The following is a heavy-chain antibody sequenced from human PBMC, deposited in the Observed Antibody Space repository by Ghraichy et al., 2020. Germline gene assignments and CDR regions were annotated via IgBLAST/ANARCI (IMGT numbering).Heavy chain of an antibody. CDR3: AKVEGARILDAFYI. V-gene: IGHV3-23*01. D-gene: IGHD1-26*01. J-gene: IGHJ3*02. CDR1: GFTFRNYA. Sequence: GGSLRLSCAASGFTFRNYAMSWVRQGPGQGLQWVSGISDSGGSTYYADSVKGRFTVSRDNSKNTLYLQINSLRVEDTALYYCAKVEGARILDAFYIWGQGTMVTVSS. CDR2: ISDSGGST.